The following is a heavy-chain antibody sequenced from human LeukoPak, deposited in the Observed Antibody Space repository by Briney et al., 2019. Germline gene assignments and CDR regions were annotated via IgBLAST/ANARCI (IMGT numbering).Heavy chain of an antibody. CDR3: ARDAAKDKNDYGDYVRVDAFDI. Sequence: GGSLRLSCAASGFTFSDHYMDWVRQAPGKGLEWVGRIRNKANSYTIQYAASVKGRFTISRDDSKNSLYLQMNSLKTEDTAVYYCARDAAKDKNDYGDYVRVDAFDIWGQGTMVTVSS. V-gene: IGHV3-72*01. CDR2: IRNKANSYTI. J-gene: IGHJ3*02. D-gene: IGHD4-17*01. CDR1: GFTFSDHY.